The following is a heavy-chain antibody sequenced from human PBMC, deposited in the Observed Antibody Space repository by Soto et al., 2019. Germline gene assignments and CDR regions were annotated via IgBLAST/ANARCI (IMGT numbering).Heavy chain of an antibody. V-gene: IGHV6-1*01. CDR2: TYFRSKWYN. Sequence: SQTLSLPCAISGDSVSSNTASWNWIRQSPSRGLEWLGRTYFRSKWYNDYAVSVESRIIISPDTSNNQFSLQLNSVTPEDTAVYFCAKGDNLGPKTGYAFDPWGQGIMVTVSS. CDR1: GDSVSSNTAS. J-gene: IGHJ5*02. D-gene: IGHD5-12*01. CDR3: AKGDNLGPKTGYAFDP.